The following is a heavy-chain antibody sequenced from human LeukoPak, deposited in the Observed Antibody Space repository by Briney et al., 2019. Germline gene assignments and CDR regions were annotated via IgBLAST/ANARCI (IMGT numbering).Heavy chain of an antibody. V-gene: IGHV3-66*01. D-gene: IGHD3-3*01. CDR1: GFTVSSNY. CDR2: IYSGGST. J-gene: IGHJ5*02. CDR3: ARENYDFWSGRGWFDP. Sequence: GGSLRLSCAASGFTVSSNYMSWVRQAPGKGLEWVSVIYSGGSTYYADSVKGRLTISRDNSKNTLYLQMNSLRAEDTAVYYCARENYDFWSGRGWFDPWGQGTLVTVSS.